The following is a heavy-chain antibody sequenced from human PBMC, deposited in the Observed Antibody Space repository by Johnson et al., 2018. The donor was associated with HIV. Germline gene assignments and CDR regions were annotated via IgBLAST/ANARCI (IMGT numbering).Heavy chain of an antibody. D-gene: IGHD3-16*01. V-gene: IGHV3-23*04. CDR1: GFTFSSYA. J-gene: IGHJ3*02. Sequence: VQLVESGGGLVQPGGSLRLSCAASGFTFSSYAMTWVRQAPGKGLEWVSAISGSGGSTYYADSVKGRFTISRDNSKNTLYLQMNSLRDEDTAVYYCAKDYFMITFGGTKVFDIWGQGTMVTVSS. CDR3: AKDYFMITFGGTKVFDI. CDR2: ISGSGGST.